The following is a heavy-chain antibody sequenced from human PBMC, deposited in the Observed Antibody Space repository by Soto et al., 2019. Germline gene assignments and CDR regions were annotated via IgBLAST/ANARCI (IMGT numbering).Heavy chain of an antibody. CDR3: ARVLYYGSGSYSPYGMDV. V-gene: IGHV1-69*01. J-gene: IGHJ6*02. CDR2: VSPPFRTS. Sequence: QVQLVQFGAEVKKPGSSVKVSCKTSGVSFNNNGIGWVRQAPGHGLEWMGGVSPPFRTSNYARKFQGRISITADASPGTVNMELSSLTSEDTAQYYCARVLYYGSGSYSPYGMDVWGHGTTVTVSS. D-gene: IGHD3-10*01. CDR1: GVSFNNNG.